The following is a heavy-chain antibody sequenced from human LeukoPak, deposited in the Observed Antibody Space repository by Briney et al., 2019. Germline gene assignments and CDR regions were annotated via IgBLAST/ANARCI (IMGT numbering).Heavy chain of an antibody. CDR2: ISGSGTST. V-gene: IGHV3-23*01. CDR1: GFFISYA. J-gene: IGHJ4*02. CDR3: EGTYYYDSSDDY. Sequence: SGGSLRLSCAASGFFISYALSWVRQAPGKGLEWVLAISGSGTSTYYADSVKGRFTISRDNSKNTLYLQMNSLRAEDTAVYYCEGTYYYDSSDDYWGQGTLVTVSS. D-gene: IGHD3-22*01.